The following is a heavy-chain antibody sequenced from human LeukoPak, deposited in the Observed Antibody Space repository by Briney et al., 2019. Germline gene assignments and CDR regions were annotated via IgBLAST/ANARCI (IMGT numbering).Heavy chain of an antibody. Sequence: ASVKVSCKTSGYTFTDYYIHWVRQAPGQGLEWMGWINPDSGGTNYAQKFQGRVTVTSDTSIRTVCMDMSSLRSDDTAVYYCARSDSGKYCHGDWGQGTPVTVSS. CDR2: INPDSGGT. D-gene: IGHD1-26*01. V-gene: IGHV1-2*02. CDR3: ARSDSGKYCHGD. CDR1: GYTFTDYY. J-gene: IGHJ4*02.